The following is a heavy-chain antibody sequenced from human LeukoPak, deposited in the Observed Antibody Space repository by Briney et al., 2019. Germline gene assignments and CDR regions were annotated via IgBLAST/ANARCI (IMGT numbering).Heavy chain of an antibody. V-gene: IGHV4-59*01. Sequence: SETLSLTCTVSGGSISSYYWGWIRQPPGKGLEWIGYIYYSGSTNYNPSLKSRVTISVDTSKNQFSLKLSSVTAADTAVYCCARERSGSYPPYYFDYWGQGALVTVSS. J-gene: IGHJ4*02. D-gene: IGHD1-26*01. CDR1: GGSISSYY. CDR2: IYYSGST. CDR3: ARERSGSYPPYYFDY.